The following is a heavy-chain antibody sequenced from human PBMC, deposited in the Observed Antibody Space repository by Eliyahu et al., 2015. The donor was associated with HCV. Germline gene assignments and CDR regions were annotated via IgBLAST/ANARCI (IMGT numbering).Heavy chain of an antibody. J-gene: IGHJ6*02. V-gene: IGHV3-13*01. D-gene: IGHD5-12*01. CDR1: GFTFSSYD. Sequence: EVQLVESGGGLVQPGGSLRLSCAASGFTFSSYDMHWVRQATGKGLEWVSAIGTAGDTYYPGSVKGRFTISRENAKNSLYLQMNSLRAGDTAVYYCARGGGSGYDSYYYGMDVWGQGTTVTVSS. CDR2: IGTAGDT. CDR3: ARGGGSGYDSYYYGMDV.